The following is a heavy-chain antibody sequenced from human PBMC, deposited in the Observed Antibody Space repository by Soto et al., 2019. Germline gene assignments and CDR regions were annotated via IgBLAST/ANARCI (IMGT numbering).Heavy chain of an antibody. CDR2: IGGSGDVT. Sequence: EVQLLESGGGLVQPGGSLRLSCVASGFTFINYAMTWVRQAPGKGLEWVSVIGGSGDVTSYADSVKGRFRISRANSNNTLYLQTSSPRAEETAVYYCAKLEEASGLLESSIHYWGQGTLVTVSS. V-gene: IGHV3-23*01. J-gene: IGHJ4*02. D-gene: IGHD1-1*01. CDR1: GFTFINYA. CDR3: AKLEEASGLLESSIHY.